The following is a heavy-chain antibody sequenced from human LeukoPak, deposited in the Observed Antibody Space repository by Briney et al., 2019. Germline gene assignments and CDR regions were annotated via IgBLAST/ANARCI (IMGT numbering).Heavy chain of an antibody. CDR1: GFTFSSYA. Sequence: PGGSLRLSCAASGFTFSSYAVHWVRQAPGKGLEWVSALYIGGNTYYADSVRGRFTISRDNSKNTLYLQMNSLRAEDTAIYYCMTAAGYNFGQYWGQGTLVTVSS. J-gene: IGHJ4*02. CDR2: LYIGGNT. V-gene: IGHV3-23*05. D-gene: IGHD5-18*01. CDR3: MTAAGYNFGQY.